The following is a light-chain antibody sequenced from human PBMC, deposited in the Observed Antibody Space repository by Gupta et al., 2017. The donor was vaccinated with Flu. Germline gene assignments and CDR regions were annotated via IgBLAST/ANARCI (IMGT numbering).Light chain of an antibody. V-gene: IGKV3-20*01. CDR1: QSVSNNY. CDR2: HAY. Sequence: EIVLTQSPGTLSLSPGERATLSCWASQSVSNNYIAWYQQRPGQAPRLLIYHAYYRDPGIPDRFGGSGSGTDFTLTISRLEPEDFAVYHCQQYCSSPLTFGGGTKVEVK. CDR3: QQYCSSPLT. J-gene: IGKJ4*01.